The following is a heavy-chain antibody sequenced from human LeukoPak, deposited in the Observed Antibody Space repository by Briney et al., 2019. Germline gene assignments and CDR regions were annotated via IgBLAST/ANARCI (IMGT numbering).Heavy chain of an antibody. Sequence: RGSLRVSCAASGFTFSSYWMHWVRQAPGKGLVWVSYISGDGSSTTYADSVKGRFTISRDNAKNTLDLQMNSLRAEDTAVYYCARGGWGTAIDYWAQGTLVSVSS. D-gene: IGHD1-7*01. CDR1: GFTFSSYW. CDR2: ISGDGSST. V-gene: IGHV3-74*01. CDR3: ARGGWGTAIDY. J-gene: IGHJ4*02.